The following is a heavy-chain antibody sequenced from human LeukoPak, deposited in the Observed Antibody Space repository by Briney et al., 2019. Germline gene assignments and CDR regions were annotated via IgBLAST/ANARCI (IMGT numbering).Heavy chain of an antibody. CDR3: AKGGYTSHYDY. CDR2: IRATAGTT. V-gene: IGHV3-23*01. Sequence: GGSLRLSCAASGFTFSSYAMTWVRQAPGKGLQWVSTIRATAGTTYYTDSIKGRFTISRDNSKNTVFLQMNSLRAEDTAVYYCAKGGYTSHYDYWGQGILVTVSS. D-gene: IGHD5-12*01. CDR1: GFTFSSYA. J-gene: IGHJ4*02.